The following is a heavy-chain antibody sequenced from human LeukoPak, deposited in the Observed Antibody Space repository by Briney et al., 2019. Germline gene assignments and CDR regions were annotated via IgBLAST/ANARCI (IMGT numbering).Heavy chain of an antibody. CDR3: ARDRLLSSWGYYGMDV. D-gene: IGHD7-27*01. CDR2: ISYDGSNK. CDR1: GFTFSSYA. Sequence: GGSLRLSCAASGFTFSSYAMHWVRQAPGKGLEWVAVISYDGSNKYYADSVKGRFTISRDNSKNTLYLQMNSLRAEDTAVYYCARDRLLSSWGYYGMDVRGQGTTVTVSS. V-gene: IGHV3-30-3*01. J-gene: IGHJ6*02.